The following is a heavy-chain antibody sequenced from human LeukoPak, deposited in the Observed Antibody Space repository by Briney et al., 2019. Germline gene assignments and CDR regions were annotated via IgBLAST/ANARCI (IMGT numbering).Heavy chain of an antibody. J-gene: IGHJ4*02. CDR1: GYTFTGYY. Sequence: GSVKVSCKASGYTFTGYYMHWVRQAPGQGLEWMGWINPNSGGTNYAQKFQGRVTMTRDTSISTAYMELSRLRSDDTAVYYCARTAVTTAPYFDYWGQGTLVTVSS. CDR2: INPNSGGT. V-gene: IGHV1-2*02. CDR3: ARTAVTTAPYFDY. D-gene: IGHD4-17*01.